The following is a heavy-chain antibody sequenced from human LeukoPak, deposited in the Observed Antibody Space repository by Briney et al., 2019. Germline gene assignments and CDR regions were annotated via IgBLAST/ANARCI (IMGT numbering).Heavy chain of an antibody. Sequence: PGGSLRLSCAASGFTFSSYEMNWVRQAPGKGLEWVSGISGRGDSKYFADSVKGRFTISRDNSKNTVYLHINSLRAEDTALYFCAKRSNWYFFDYWGQGTLVTVSS. V-gene: IGHV3-23*01. CDR2: ISGRGDSK. J-gene: IGHJ4*02. CDR1: GFTFSSYE. CDR3: AKRSNWYFFDY. D-gene: IGHD6-13*01.